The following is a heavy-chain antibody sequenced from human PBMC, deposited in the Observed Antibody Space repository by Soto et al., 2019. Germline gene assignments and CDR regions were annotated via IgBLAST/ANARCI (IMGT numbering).Heavy chain of an antibody. CDR1: GGSISSGDYY. V-gene: IGHV4-30-4*01. CDR2: IYYSGST. CDR3: ARDSYYFDTSDYYCLDF. D-gene: IGHD3-22*01. J-gene: IGHJ4*02. Sequence: LSLTCTVSGGSISSGDYYWSWIRQPPGKGLEWIGYIYYSGSTYYNPSLKSRVTISVDTSKTHFSLKLSSVTAADTAVYYCARDSYYFDTSDYYCLDFWGQGALVTVSS.